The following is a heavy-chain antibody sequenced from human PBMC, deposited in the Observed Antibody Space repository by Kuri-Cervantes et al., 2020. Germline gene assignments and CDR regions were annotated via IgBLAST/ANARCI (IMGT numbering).Heavy chain of an antibody. V-gene: IGHV1-8*01. Sequence: ASVKVSCKASGGTFSSYAISWVRQAPGQGLEWMGWISAYNGDTNYAQKFQGRVTMTRNTSISTAYMELSSLRSEDTAVYYCARGVDPWGQGTLVTVSS. CDR1: GGTFSSYA. CDR2: ISAYNGDT. CDR3: ARGVDP. J-gene: IGHJ5*02.